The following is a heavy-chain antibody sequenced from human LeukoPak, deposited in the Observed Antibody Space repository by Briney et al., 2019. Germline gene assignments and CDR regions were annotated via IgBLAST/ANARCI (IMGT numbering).Heavy chain of an antibody. CDR2: ISSTGSTI. V-gene: IGHV3-48*04. CDR1: GFTFSTHS. CDR3: VRVLDY. J-gene: IGHJ4*02. Sequence: GGSLRLSCAASGFTFSTHSMNWVRQAPGRGLEWVSYISSTGSTIYYADSVKGRLTISRDNAKNSLFLQMNSLRAEDTAVYYCVRVLDYWGQGTLVTVSS.